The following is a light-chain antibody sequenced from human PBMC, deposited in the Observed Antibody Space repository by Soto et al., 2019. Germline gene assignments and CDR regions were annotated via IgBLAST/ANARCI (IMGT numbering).Light chain of an antibody. J-gene: IGKJ3*01. CDR3: QKYNSAPQT. CDR2: DAS. V-gene: IGKV1-5*01. Sequence: DIQMTQSPSTLSASVGDRVTISCRASQTISNWLAWYQQKPGKAPKLLIYDASSLESGVPSRFSGSGSGTEFTLTISSLQPEDFATYYCQKYNSAPQTFGPGTKVDIK. CDR1: QTISNW.